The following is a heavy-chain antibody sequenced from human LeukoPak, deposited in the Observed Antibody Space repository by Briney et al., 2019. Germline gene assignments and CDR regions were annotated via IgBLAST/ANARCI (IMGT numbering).Heavy chain of an antibody. J-gene: IGHJ6*03. D-gene: IGHD3-22*01. CDR1: GGSISGYF. CDR2: IHTIET. V-gene: IGHV4-4*09. Sequence: SETLSLTCTISGGSISGYFGTWIRQASGKGLEWIGYIHTIETKYNPSLQSRVSMSIDTSKNQFSLNLRSVTAADTAVYYCARGLRDEERYYKYYYMDVWSKGTTVTVSS. CDR3: ARGLRDEERYYKYYYMDV.